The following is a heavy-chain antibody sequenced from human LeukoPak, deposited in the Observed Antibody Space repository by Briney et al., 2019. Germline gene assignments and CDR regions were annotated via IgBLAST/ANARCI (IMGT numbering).Heavy chain of an antibody. CDR1: GFTFSSYG. J-gene: IGHJ6*02. CDR3: AREMGIVVVPADYYYYYGMDV. D-gene: IGHD2-2*03. V-gene: IGHV3-33*01. CDR2: IWYDGSNK. Sequence: GGSLRLSCAASGFTFSSYGMHWVRQAPGKGLEWVAVIWYDGSNKYYADSVKGRFTNSRDNSKNTLYLQMNSLRAEDTAVYYCAREMGIVVVPADYYYYYGMDVWGQGTTVTVSS.